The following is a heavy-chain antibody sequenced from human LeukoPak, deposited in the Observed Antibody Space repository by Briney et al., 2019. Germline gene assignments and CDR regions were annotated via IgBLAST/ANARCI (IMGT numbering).Heavy chain of an antibody. CDR2: ISYDGSNK. Sequence: GGSLRLSCAASGFTFSSYAMHWVRQAPGKGLEWVAVISYDGSNKYYADSVKGRFTISRDNSKNTLYLQMNSLRAEDTAVYYCARVDSSSYDAFDIWGQGTMVTVSS. D-gene: IGHD6-13*01. CDR3: ARVDSSSYDAFDI. J-gene: IGHJ3*02. V-gene: IGHV3-30-3*01. CDR1: GFTFSSYA.